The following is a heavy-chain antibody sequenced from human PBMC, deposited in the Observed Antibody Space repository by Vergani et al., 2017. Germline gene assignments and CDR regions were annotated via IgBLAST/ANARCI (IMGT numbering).Heavy chain of an antibody. CDR2: ISYDGSNK. CDR3: AKGTMVRGALDY. J-gene: IGHJ4*02. V-gene: IGHV3-30*18. CDR1: GFTFSSYG. Sequence: QVQLVESGGGVVQPGRSLRLSCAASGFTFSSYGMHWVRQAPGKGLEWVAVISYDGSNKYYADSVKGRFTISRDNSKNTLYLQMNSLRAEDTAVYYCAKGTMVRGALDYWGQGTLVTVSS. D-gene: IGHD3-10*01.